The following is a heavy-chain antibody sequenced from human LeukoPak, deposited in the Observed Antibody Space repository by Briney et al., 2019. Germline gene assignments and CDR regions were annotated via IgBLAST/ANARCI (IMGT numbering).Heavy chain of an antibody. CDR2: ISAYNGNT. D-gene: IGHD4-17*01. CDR3: ARESPMTTVTRFKDY. CDR1: GYTFTSYG. V-gene: IGHV1-18*01. Sequence: GASVKVSCKASGYTFTSYGISWVRQAPGQGLEWMGWISAYNGNTNYAQKLQGRVTMTTDTSTSTAYMELRSLRSDDTAVYYCARESPMTTVTRFKDYWGQGTLVTVSS. J-gene: IGHJ4*02.